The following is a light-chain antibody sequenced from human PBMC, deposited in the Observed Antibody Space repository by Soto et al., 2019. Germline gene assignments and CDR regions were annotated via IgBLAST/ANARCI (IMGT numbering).Light chain of an antibody. Sequence: EIVLTQSPATLSLSPGERATLSCRASQSVSSYLAWYQQKPGQAPRLLIYDASNRATGIPARISGSGSGTDFTLTISSLEPEDLAVDYCQQRSNWPGTFGQGTKLEIK. CDR1: QSVSSY. V-gene: IGKV3-11*01. CDR2: DAS. CDR3: QQRSNWPGT. J-gene: IGKJ2*01.